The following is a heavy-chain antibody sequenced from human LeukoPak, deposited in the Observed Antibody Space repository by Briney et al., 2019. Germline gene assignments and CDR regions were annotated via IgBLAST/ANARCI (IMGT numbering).Heavy chain of an antibody. Sequence: SETLFLTCAVYGGSFSGYYWSWIRQPSGKGLEWIGEINHSGSTNYNPSLKSRVTISVDTSKNQFSLKLSSVTAADTAVYYCARVGEYSGYDSDYWGQGTLVTVSS. D-gene: IGHD5-12*01. CDR3: ARVGEYSGYDSDY. J-gene: IGHJ4*02. CDR1: GGSFSGYY. CDR2: INHSGST. V-gene: IGHV4-34*01.